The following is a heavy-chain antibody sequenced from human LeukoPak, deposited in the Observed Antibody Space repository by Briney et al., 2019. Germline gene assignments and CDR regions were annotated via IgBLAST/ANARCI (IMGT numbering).Heavy chain of an antibody. Sequence: ASVKVFCKASGYIFTGYYLFWVRQAPGQGLEWMGWINPNGGATRYAQKFQGRVTLTCDTSIRTTYMELSSLTSDDTAVYYCARDERYSDADHHYPDLGYWGQGTLVTVSS. V-gene: IGHV1-2*02. J-gene: IGHJ4*02. D-gene: IGHD3-16*01. CDR1: GYIFTGYY. CDR3: ARDERYSDADHHYPDLGY. CDR2: INPNGGAT.